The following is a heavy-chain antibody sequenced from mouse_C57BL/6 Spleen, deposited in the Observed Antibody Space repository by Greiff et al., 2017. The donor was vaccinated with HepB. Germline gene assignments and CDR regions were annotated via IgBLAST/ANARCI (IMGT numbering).Heavy chain of an antibody. Sequence: VQLKESGPGMVKPSQSLSLTCTVTGYSITSGYDWHWIRHFPGNKLEWVGYISYSGSTNYNPSLKSRISITHDTSKNHFFLKLNSVTTEDTATYYCARDDGYYAWFAYWGQGTLVTVSA. D-gene: IGHD2-3*01. CDR2: ISYSGST. CDR1: GYSITSGYD. J-gene: IGHJ3*01. V-gene: IGHV3-1*01. CDR3: ARDDGYYAWFAY.